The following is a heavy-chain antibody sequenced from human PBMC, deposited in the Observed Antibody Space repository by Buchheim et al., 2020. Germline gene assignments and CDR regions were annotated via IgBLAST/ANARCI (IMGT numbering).Heavy chain of an antibody. CDR3: ARQAFGGFDS. D-gene: IGHD3-16*01. V-gene: IGHV4-59*02. J-gene: IGHJ5*01. Sequence: QVQLQESGPGLVRPSETLSLTCTVSGASVTSTYWSWIRQPPGKGVEWIGYIFYTGDTSYNPSLKRRVAISVDTPKHQFSLSLNSVTAADTAVYYCARQAFGGFDSWGQGTL. CDR2: IFYTGDT. CDR1: GASVTSTY.